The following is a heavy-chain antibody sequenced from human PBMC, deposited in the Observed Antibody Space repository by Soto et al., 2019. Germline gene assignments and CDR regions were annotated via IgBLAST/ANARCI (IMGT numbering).Heavy chain of an antibody. CDR1: SGSISSSNW. Sequence: SETLSLTCAVSSGSISSSNWWSWVRQPPGKGLEWIGEIYHSGSTNYNPSLKSRVTISVDKSKNQFSLKLSSVTAADTAVYYCARTYYYGSGSYYIDYWGQGTLVTVSS. D-gene: IGHD3-10*01. J-gene: IGHJ4*02. CDR3: ARTYYYGSGSYYIDY. V-gene: IGHV4-4*02. CDR2: IYHSGST.